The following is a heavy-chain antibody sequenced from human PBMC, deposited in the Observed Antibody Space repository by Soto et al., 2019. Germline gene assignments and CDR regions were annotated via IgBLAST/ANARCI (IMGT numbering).Heavy chain of an antibody. Sequence: SLRLCCAASGFSFLISPMHLVRQAPGKGPEWVALISYDGTNKFYADSVKGRFTISRDNSKSTLYLQVDSLRPEDAAVYYCARDPKTSGGQHWAFNYFDSWGQGTLVTVSS. CDR2: ISYDGTNK. CDR1: GFSFLISP. CDR3: ARDPKTSGGQHWAFNYFDS. D-gene: IGHD7-27*01. V-gene: IGHV3-30-3*01. J-gene: IGHJ4*02.